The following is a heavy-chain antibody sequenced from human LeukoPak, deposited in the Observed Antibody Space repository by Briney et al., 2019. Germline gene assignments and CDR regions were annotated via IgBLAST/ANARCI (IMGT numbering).Heavy chain of an antibody. CDR1: GGSISSYY. V-gene: IGHV4-59*01. D-gene: IGHD5-18*01. Sequence: SETLSLSCTVSGGSISSYYWSWIRQPPGKGLEWIGYIYHSGSTNYNPSLKRRVTISVDTSKNQFSLKLSSVTAADTGVYYCARGYSYGPMDYWGQGTLVTVSS. J-gene: IGHJ4*02. CDR3: ARGYSYGPMDY. CDR2: IYHSGST.